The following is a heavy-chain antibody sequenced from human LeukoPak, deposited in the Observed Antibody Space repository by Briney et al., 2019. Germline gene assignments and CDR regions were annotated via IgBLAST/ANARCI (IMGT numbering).Heavy chain of an antibody. Sequence: GSLRLSCAASGFTFSSYWMHWVRQAPGKGLVWVSRINSDGSSTSYADSVKGRFTISRDNAKNTLYLQMNSLRAEDTAVYYCARDPFFGQPPDDWGQGTLVTVSS. CDR3: ARDPFFGQPPDD. V-gene: IGHV3-74*01. J-gene: IGHJ4*02. CDR1: GFTFSSYW. D-gene: IGHD3/OR15-3a*01. CDR2: INSDGSST.